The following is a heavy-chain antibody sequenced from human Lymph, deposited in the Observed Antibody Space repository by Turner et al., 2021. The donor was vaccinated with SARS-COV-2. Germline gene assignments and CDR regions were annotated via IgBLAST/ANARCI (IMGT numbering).Heavy chain of an antibody. D-gene: IGHD5-18*01. V-gene: IGHV3-23*01. Sequence: EVQLLESGGGLAQPGWSLSLSCAASGFTFSSYAMSWVRPAPGKGLEWVSAMSGSGGTTYYADSVKGRFTISRDNSKNTLYLQMNSLRADDTAVYYCAKEGDTAMVNFDYWGQGTLVTVSS. CDR1: GFTFSSYA. CDR3: AKEGDTAMVNFDY. J-gene: IGHJ4*02. CDR2: MSGSGGTT.